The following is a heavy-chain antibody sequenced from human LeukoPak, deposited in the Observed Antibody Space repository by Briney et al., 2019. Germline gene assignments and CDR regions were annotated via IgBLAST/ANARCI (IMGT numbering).Heavy chain of an antibody. Sequence: GGSLRLSCAASGSTFSSYAMSWVRRAPGKGLEWVSAISGSGGTTYYADSVKGRFTISRDNSKNTLYLQMSSLRADDTAIYYCAKDAKWLPLNDAFDIWGQGTMVTVSS. CDR2: ISGSGGTT. J-gene: IGHJ3*02. D-gene: IGHD6-19*01. V-gene: IGHV3-23*01. CDR3: AKDAKWLPLNDAFDI. CDR1: GSTFSSYA.